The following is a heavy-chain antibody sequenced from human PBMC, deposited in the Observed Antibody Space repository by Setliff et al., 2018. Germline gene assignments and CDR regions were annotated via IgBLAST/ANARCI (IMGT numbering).Heavy chain of an antibody. V-gene: IGHV4-34*01. J-gene: IGHJ4*02. CDR3: ARGRNIAARLLDS. D-gene: IGHD6-6*01. CDR1: GVPLSGHY. Sequence: SETLSLTCAVYGVPLSGHYWTWVRQPPGKGLEWIGEINHSGSTNYNPSLKSRVTISVDTSKDQFSLKVISMTAADTAVYYCARGRNIAARLLDSWGQGTLVTVSS. CDR2: INHSGST.